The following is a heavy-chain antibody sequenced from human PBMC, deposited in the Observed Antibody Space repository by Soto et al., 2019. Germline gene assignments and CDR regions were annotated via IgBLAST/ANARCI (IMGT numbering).Heavy chain of an antibody. CDR2: IYPGASDT. D-gene: IGHD2-21*01. CDR3: ERLANIFDLDN. J-gene: IGHJ4*01. CDR1: GDIFTNYW. V-gene: IGHV5-51*01. Sequence: PGESLKISCQGSGDIFTNYWIGWVRQMPGKGLVWMGLIYPGASDTRYSPSFQCQVTISADKSINTAYLQWSSLTASDTAMYYCERLANIFDLDNWGHGTLVTVSS.